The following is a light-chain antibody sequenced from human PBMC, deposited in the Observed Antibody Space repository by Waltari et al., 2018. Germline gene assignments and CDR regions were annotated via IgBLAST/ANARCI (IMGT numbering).Light chain of an antibody. CDR2: DAY. J-gene: IGKJ2*01. Sequence: ENVLAQSPGTLSLSPGERATLSCRASQSLDTTYLAWYRQKPGQAPRLLIYDAYSRATGIPGRFSCSGSGTDFTLTISRVEPEDFAVYYCQHFGTSPPYTFGQGTKLEV. V-gene: IGKV3-20*01. CDR3: QHFGTSPPYT. CDR1: QSLDTTY.